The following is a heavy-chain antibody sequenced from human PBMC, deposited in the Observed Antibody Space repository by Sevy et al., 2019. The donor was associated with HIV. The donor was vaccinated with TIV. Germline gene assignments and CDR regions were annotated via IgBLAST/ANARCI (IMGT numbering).Heavy chain of an antibody. CDR3: ARKSTSYSNFDY. Sequence: GGSLRLSCAASGFTFSFYDMHWVRQATGKGLEWVSRFGIAGDTYYAGSVKGRFTISRDNAKNSLYLQMNSLRAGDTAVYDCARKSTSYSNFDYWGQGTLVTVSS. CDR1: GFTFSFYD. V-gene: IGHV3-13*01. J-gene: IGHJ4*02. D-gene: IGHD1-26*01. CDR2: FGIAGDT.